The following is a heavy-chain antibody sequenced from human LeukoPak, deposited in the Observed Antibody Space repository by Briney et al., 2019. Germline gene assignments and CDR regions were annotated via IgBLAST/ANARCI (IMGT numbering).Heavy chain of an antibody. CDR2: ISGSGGST. D-gene: IGHD5-18*01. CDR3: AKADTAMGIYDY. J-gene: IGHJ4*02. CDR1: GFTFSSYA. V-gene: IGHV3-23*01. Sequence: GGSLRLSCAASGFTFSSYAMSWVRQAPGKGLEWVSAISGSGGSTYYADSVKGRFTISGDNSKNTLYLQMNSLRAEDTAVYYCAKADTAMGIYDYWGQGTLVTVSS.